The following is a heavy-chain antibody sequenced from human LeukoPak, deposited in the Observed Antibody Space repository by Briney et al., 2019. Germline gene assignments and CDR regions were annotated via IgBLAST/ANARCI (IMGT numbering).Heavy chain of an antibody. Sequence: SETLSLTCTVSGGSISSYYWSWIRQPAGKGLEWIGRIYTSGSTNYNPSLKSRVTISVDTSKNQFSLKLSSVTAADTAVYYCAREIRGYSYGYNDYWGQGTLVTVSS. V-gene: IGHV4-4*07. CDR2: IYTSGST. D-gene: IGHD5-18*01. J-gene: IGHJ4*02. CDR3: AREIRGYSYGYNDY. CDR1: GGSISSYY.